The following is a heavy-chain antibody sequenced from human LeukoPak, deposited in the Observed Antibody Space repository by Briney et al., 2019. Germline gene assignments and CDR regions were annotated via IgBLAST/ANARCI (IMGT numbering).Heavy chain of an antibody. CDR2: ISSSGNFV. Sequence: GGSLRLSCAASEFTFSSYDMNWVRQAPGKGLEWVSYISSSGNFVYYADSVKGRFTISRDNAKNSLYLQMNSLRAEDTAVYYCARGYTYFDYWGQGTLVSVSS. D-gene: IGHD5-12*01. CDR1: EFTFSSYD. J-gene: IGHJ4*02. V-gene: IGHV3-48*03. CDR3: ARGYTYFDY.